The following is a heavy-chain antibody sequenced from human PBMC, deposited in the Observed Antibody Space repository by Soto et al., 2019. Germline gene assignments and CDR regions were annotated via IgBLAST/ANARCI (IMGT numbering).Heavy chain of an antibody. CDR2: ISGSGGST. CDR1: GFTFSSYA. CDR3: AKVYYYDSSGYFDY. D-gene: IGHD3-22*01. Sequence: PGGSLRLSCAASGFTFSSYAMSWFRQAPGKGLEWVSAISGSGGSTYYADSVKGRFTISRDNSKNTLYLQMNSLRAEDTAVYYCAKVYYYDSSGYFDYWGQGTLVTVSS. V-gene: IGHV3-23*01. J-gene: IGHJ4*02.